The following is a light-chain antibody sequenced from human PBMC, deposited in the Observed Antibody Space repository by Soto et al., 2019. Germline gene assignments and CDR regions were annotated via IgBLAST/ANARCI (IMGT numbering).Light chain of an antibody. CDR1: QSVSSN. Sequence: EIVMTQSPATLSVSPGERATLSCRASQSVSSNLAWYQQKPGQAPRLLIYGASTRATSIPARFSGSGSGTEFTLTIGSLQSEDFAVYYCQQYNKFPSLTFGGGTKVEIK. CDR2: GAS. CDR3: QQYNKFPSLT. V-gene: IGKV3-15*01. J-gene: IGKJ4*01.